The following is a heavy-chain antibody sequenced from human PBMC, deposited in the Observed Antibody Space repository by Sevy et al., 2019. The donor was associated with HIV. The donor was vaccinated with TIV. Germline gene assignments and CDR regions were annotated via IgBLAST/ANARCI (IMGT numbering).Heavy chain of an antibody. V-gene: IGHV3-33*01. CDR2: IWYDGSKQ. CDR1: GFSFSSSG. J-gene: IGHJ6*03. Sequence: GGSLRLSCAASGFSFSSSGVHWVRQAPGKGLEWVADIWYDGSKQYYEDSVKGLFTMSRDNCKKTVYLQMISLRVEDTAVYYCARGVLGAGAGYDYMDIWGKGTTVTVSS. D-gene: IGHD1-26*01. CDR3: ARGVLGAGAGYDYMDI.